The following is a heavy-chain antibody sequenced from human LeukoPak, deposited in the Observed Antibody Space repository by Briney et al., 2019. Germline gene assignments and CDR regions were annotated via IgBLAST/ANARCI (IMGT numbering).Heavy chain of an antibody. CDR1: GGSISSGGYY. D-gene: IGHD6-6*01. J-gene: IGHJ5*02. CDR3: ARELEYSSSSGNWFDP. CDR2: IYHSGST. Sequence: SQTLSPTCTVSGGSISSGGYYWSWIRQPPGKGLEWIGYIYHSGSTYYNPSLKSRVTISVDRSKNQFSLKLSSVTAADTAVYYCARELEYSSSSGNWFDPWGQGTLVTVSS. V-gene: IGHV4-30-2*01.